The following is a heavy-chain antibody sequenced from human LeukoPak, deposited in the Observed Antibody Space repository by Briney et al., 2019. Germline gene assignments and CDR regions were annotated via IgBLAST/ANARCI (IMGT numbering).Heavy chain of an antibody. CDR3: AKPTFESYSSWYKKLPADY. V-gene: IGHV3-23*01. CDR2: ISGSGSFT. Sequence: GGSLRLSCAASGFTFSAYAMNWVRQAPGKGLEWVSAISGSGSFTYYADSVKGRFTISRDNSKNTLYLQMNSLRAEDTAIYYCAKPTFESYSSWYKKLPADYWGQGTLVTVSS. CDR1: GFTFSAYA. J-gene: IGHJ4*02. D-gene: IGHD6-19*01.